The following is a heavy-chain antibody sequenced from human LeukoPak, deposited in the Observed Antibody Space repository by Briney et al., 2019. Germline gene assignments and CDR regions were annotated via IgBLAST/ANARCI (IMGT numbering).Heavy chain of an antibody. D-gene: IGHD1-26*01. J-gene: IGHJ3*02. Sequence: ASVKVSCKASGYTFTGYYMHWVRQAPGQGLEWMGWINPNSGGTNYAQKFRGRVTMTRDTSISTAYMELSRLRSDDTAVYYCARAASGSIGVAFDIWGQGTMVTVSS. CDR1: GYTFTGYY. CDR3: ARAASGSIGVAFDI. CDR2: INPNSGGT. V-gene: IGHV1-2*02.